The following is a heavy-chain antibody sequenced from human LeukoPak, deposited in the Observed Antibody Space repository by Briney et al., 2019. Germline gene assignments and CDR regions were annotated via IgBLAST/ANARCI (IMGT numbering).Heavy chain of an antibody. J-gene: IGHJ3*02. V-gene: IGHV1-69*01. CDR2: IIPIFVTA. CDR1: GGTFRSYA. Sequence: GSSVKVSCKASGGTFRSYAISWVRQATGQGLEWMGGIIPIFVTANYAQKFQGRVTITADESTSTAYMELSRLRSEDTAVYYCARDYGGNLDAFDIWGQGTMVTVSS. D-gene: IGHD4-23*01. CDR3: ARDYGGNLDAFDI.